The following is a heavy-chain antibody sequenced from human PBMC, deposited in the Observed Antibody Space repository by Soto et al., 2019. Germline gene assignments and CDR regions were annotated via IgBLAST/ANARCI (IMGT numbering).Heavy chain of an antibody. Sequence: SETLSLTCTVSGGSISRYYWSWIRQPPGKGLEWIGEMSNSGSTDYNPSLKSRLTISIDASKNQFSLKLNSVTAADTAVYYCGRWWLGGYDSYFDYWGQGALVTVSS. CDR2: MSNSGST. D-gene: IGHD5-12*01. V-gene: IGHV4-34*01. J-gene: IGHJ4*02. CDR3: GRWWLGGYDSYFDY. CDR1: GGSISRYY.